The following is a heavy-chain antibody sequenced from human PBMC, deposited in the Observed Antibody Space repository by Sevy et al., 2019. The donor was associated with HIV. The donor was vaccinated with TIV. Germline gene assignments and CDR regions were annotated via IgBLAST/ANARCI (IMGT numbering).Heavy chain of an antibody. Sequence: GGSLRLSCVVSGLNFNIYSMSWVRQAPGKRLEWVSTLSFGCGKINYADSVKGRFIISRDDSKNTLYLQMNSLRAEDTAVYFCAREGCTRPHDYWGQGTLVTVSS. J-gene: IGHJ4*02. D-gene: IGHD2-8*01. CDR3: AREGCTRPHDY. V-gene: IGHV3-23*01. CDR1: GLNFNIYS. CDR2: LSFGCGKI.